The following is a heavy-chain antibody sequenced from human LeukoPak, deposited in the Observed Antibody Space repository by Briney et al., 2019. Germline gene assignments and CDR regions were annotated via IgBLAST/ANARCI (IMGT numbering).Heavy chain of an antibody. CDR1: GGSISSYY. CDR3: ARTTAHWYFDL. J-gene: IGHJ2*01. Sequence: SETLSLTCTVSGGSISSYYWSWIRQPPGKGLEWIGRIHSSGNTNYNPSLKGRVTMSVDTSKNQFSLSLTSVTAADTAVYYCARTTAHWYFDLWGRGTLVSVSS. D-gene: IGHD2-21*02. CDR2: IHSSGNT. V-gene: IGHV4-4*07.